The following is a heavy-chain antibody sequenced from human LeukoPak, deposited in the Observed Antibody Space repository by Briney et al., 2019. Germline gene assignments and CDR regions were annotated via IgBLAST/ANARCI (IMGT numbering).Heavy chain of an antibody. Sequence: AASVKVSCKVSGYTFTDYYMHWVQQAPGKGLEWMGPVDPEDGETIYAEKFQGRVTITADTSTDTAYMELSSLRSEDTAVYYCATLLAVAGSASWGQGTLVTVSS. V-gene: IGHV1-69-2*01. CDR2: VDPEDGET. J-gene: IGHJ4*02. CDR1: GYTFTDYY. D-gene: IGHD6-19*01. CDR3: ATLLAVAGSAS.